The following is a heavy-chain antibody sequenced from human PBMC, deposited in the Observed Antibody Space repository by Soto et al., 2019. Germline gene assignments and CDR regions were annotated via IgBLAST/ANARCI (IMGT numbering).Heavy chain of an antibody. J-gene: IGHJ6*02. D-gene: IGHD6-19*01. CDR2: ISGSGGST. CDR1: GFTFSSYA. V-gene: IGHV3-23*01. Sequence: GSLRLSCAASGFTFSSYAMSWVRQAPGKGLEWVSAISGSGGSTYYADSVKGRFTISRDNSKNTLYLQMNSLRAEDTAVYYCAKFRGSSGWTYYYYGMDVWGQGTTVTVSS. CDR3: AKFRGSSGWTYYYYGMDV.